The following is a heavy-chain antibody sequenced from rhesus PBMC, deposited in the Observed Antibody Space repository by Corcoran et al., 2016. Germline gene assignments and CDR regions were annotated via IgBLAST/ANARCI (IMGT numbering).Heavy chain of an antibody. CDR1: GFSISTSGMG. CDR2: IYWDDDK. Sequence: QVTLKESGPALVKPTQTLTLTCTFSGFSISTSGMGVVWIRQPPGKALEWLALIYWDDDKYYRTSMKSRLPIPKDTSKNQVVLTMTNMDPVDTATYYCARITLRQLSVGYWGQGVLVTVSS. D-gene: IGHD6-25*01. V-gene: IGHV2-174*01. CDR3: ARITLRQLSVGY. J-gene: IGHJ4*01.